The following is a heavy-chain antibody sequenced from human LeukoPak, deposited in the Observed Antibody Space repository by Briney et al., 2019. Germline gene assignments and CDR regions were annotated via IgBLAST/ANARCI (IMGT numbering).Heavy chain of an antibody. CDR1: GFTVNSNY. D-gene: IGHD3-22*01. V-gene: IGHV3-53*01. Sequence: PGGSLRLSCAASGFTVNSNYINWVRQAPGKGLEWVSVFYSGDSTYYADSVKGRFTISRDNSKNTLSLQMNSLRAEDTAVYYCARVADSSGNFDYWGQGTLATVSS. CDR3: ARVADSSGNFDY. J-gene: IGHJ4*02. CDR2: FYSGDST.